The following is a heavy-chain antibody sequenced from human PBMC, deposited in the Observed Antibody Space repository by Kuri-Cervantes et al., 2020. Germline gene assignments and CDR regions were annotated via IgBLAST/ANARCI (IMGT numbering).Heavy chain of an antibody. D-gene: IGHD5-18*01. Sequence: GGSLRLSCAASGFTFSSYAMHWVRQAPGKGLEWVAVISYDGSNKYYADSVKGRFTISRDDSKNTLYLQMNSLRAEDTAVYYCARDTGTAMAEFGGFDYWGQGTLVTVSS. CDR3: ARDTGTAMAEFGGFDY. CDR2: ISYDGSNK. V-gene: IGHV3-30*07. CDR1: GFTFSSYA. J-gene: IGHJ4*02.